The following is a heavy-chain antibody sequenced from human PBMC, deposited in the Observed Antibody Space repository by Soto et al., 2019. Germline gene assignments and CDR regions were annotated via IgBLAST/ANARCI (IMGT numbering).Heavy chain of an antibody. J-gene: IGHJ6*02. Sequence: QVQLVQSGAEVKKPGSSVKVSCKASGGTFSSYAISWVRQAPGQGLEWMGGIIPISDTTNYAQKFQGRVTITADESTSTAYMERSSLRSEDTAVYYCARAQGSSTCLAIYYYYYYGMDVWGQGTTVTVSS. D-gene: IGHD2-2*01. CDR1: GGTFSSYA. V-gene: IGHV1-69*01. CDR2: IIPISDTT. CDR3: ARAQGSSTCLAIYYYYYYGMDV.